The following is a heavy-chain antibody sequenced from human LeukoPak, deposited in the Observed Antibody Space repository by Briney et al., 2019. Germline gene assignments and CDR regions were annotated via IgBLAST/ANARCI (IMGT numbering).Heavy chain of an antibody. D-gene: IGHD6-6*01. J-gene: IGHJ3*02. CDR2: INPSGGST. CDR1: GYTFTSYY. CDR3: TRVEYSSSSIGAFDI. Sequence: ASVKVSCKASGYTFTSYYMHWVRQAPGQGLEWMGIINPSGGSTSYAQKFQGRVTMTRDTSTSTVYMELSSLRSEDTAVYYCTRVEYSSSSIGAFDIWGQGTMVTVSS. V-gene: IGHV1-46*01.